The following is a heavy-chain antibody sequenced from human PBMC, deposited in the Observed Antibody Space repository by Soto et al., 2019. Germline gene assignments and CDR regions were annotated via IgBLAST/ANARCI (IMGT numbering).Heavy chain of an antibody. CDR3: ATLRTATRRDY. CDR1: GGSFSGYY. CDR2: INHSGST. D-gene: IGHD1-26*01. J-gene: IGHJ4*02. V-gene: IGHV4-34*01. Sequence: SETLSLTCAVYGGSFSGYYRSWIRQPPGKGLEWIGEINHSGSTNYNPSLKSRVTISVDTSRNQFSLKLSSVTAADTAVYYCATLRTATRRDYWGQGTLVTVS.